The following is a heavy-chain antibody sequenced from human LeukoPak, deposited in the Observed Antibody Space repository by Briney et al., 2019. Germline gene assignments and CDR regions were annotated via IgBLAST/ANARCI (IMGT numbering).Heavy chain of an antibody. CDR2: INPNSGGT. CDR3: ARLLSGSYSNYFDY. V-gene: IGHV1-2*02. Sequence: GASVKVSCKASGYTFTGYYMLWVRQAPGQGLEWMGWINPNSGGTNYAQKFQGRVTMTRDTSISTAYMELSRLRSYDTAVYYCARLLSGSYSNYFDYWGQGTLVTVSS. D-gene: IGHD1-26*01. J-gene: IGHJ4*02. CDR1: GYTFTGYY.